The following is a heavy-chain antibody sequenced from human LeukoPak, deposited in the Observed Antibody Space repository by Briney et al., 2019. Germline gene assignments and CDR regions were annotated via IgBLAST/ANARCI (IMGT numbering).Heavy chain of an antibody. Sequence: GASVKVSSKASGGTFSSYAISWVRQAPGQGLEWMGRIIPILGIINYAQKFQGRVTITADKSTSTAYMELNSLRSEDTAVYYCAIGYCSSSSCYGPSFDYWGQGTLVTVSS. V-gene: IGHV1-69*04. CDR3: AIGYCSSSSCYGPSFDY. CDR2: IIPILGII. D-gene: IGHD2-2*03. CDR1: GGTFSSYA. J-gene: IGHJ4*02.